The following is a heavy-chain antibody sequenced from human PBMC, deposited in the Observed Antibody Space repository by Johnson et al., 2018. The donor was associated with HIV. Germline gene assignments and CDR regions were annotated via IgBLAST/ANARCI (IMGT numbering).Heavy chain of an antibody. Sequence: QVQLVESGGGVVQPGRSLRLSCAASGFTFSSYAMHWVRQAPGKGLEWVAVISYDGSNKYYADSVKGRFTISRDNSKNTLFLQMNSLKAEDTAFYYCAREGGYSGRYYGHDAFDIWGQGTMVTVSS. CDR3: AREGGYSGRYYGHDAFDI. D-gene: IGHD1-26*01. J-gene: IGHJ3*02. CDR1: GFTFSSYA. CDR2: ISYDGSNK. V-gene: IGHV3-30-3*01.